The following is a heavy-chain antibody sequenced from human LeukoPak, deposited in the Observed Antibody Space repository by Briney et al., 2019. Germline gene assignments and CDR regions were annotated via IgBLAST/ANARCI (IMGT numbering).Heavy chain of an antibody. J-gene: IGHJ4*02. CDR1: GGSISSSNW. V-gene: IGHV4-4*02. CDR2: IYHSGST. Sequence: PSETLSLTCTVSGGSISSSNWWSWVRQPPGKGLEWIGEIYHSGSTNYNPSLKSRVTISVDKSKNQFSLKLSSVTAADTAVYYCASWAAAAGKFDYWGQGTLVTVSS. D-gene: IGHD6-13*01. CDR3: ASWAAAAGKFDY.